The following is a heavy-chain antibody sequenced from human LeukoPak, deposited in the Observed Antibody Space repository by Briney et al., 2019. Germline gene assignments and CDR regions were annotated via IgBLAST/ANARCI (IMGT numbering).Heavy chain of an antibody. V-gene: IGHV3-23*01. Sequence: GGSLRLSCAVSGFTFSSYAMSWVRQAPGKGLEWVSGISGSGGSTDYADSVKGRFTISRDNSKNTLYLQMNSLRAEDTAVYYCAKSYQAYYYYGMDVWGQGTLVTVSS. J-gene: IGHJ6*02. D-gene: IGHD2-2*01. CDR3: AKSYQAYYYYGMDV. CDR1: GFTFSSYA. CDR2: ISGSGGST.